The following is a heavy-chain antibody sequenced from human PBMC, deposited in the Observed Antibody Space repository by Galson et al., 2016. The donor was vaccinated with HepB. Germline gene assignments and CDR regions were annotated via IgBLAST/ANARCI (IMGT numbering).Heavy chain of an antibody. CDR1: TFHVNFYG. D-gene: IGHD3/OR15-3a*01. CDR2: ISSRGSAL. V-gene: IGHV3-48*02. J-gene: IGHJ4*02. CDR3: ARDPLFSDFRTGFYFDS. Sequence: SLRLSCAASTFHVNFYGMSWVRQTPGNGLEWVSFISSRGSALYYSDSVRGRFTISRDSARNSLFLQMNSLRDEDTAVYYCARDPLFSDFRTGFYFDSWGLGTQVIVSS.